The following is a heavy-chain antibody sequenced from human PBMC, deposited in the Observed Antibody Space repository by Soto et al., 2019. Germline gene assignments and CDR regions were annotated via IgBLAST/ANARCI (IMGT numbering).Heavy chain of an antibody. CDR3: AREGRSIAARVPFDY. D-gene: IGHD6-6*01. CDR1: GGTFSSYA. V-gene: IGHV1-69*12. CDR2: IIPIFGTA. Sequence: QVQLVQSGAEVKKPGSSVKVSCKASGGTFSSYAISWVRQAPGQGLEWMGGIIPIFGTANYAQKIQGRVTITADESTRTAYMELRSLRSEDTALYYCAREGRSIAARVPFDYWGQGTMVTDSS. J-gene: IGHJ4*02.